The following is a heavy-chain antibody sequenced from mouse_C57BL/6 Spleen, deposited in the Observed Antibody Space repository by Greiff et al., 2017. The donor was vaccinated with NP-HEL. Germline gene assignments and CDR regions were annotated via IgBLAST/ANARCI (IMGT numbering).Heavy chain of an antibody. V-gene: IGHV7-3*01. CDR3: ASLTGRATWFAY. J-gene: IGHJ3*01. CDR2: IRNKANGYTS. CDR1: GFTFTDYY. Sequence: EVQLVESGGGLVQPGGSLSLSCAASGFTFTDYYMSWVRQPPGKALEWLGFIRNKANGYTSEYSASVKGRFTISRDNSQIILYLQMNALRAEDSATYYCASLTGRATWFAYWGQGTLVTVSA.